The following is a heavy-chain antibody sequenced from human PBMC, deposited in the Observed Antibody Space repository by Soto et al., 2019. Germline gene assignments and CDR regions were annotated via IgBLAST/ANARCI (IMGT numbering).Heavy chain of an antibody. Sequence: EVQLVDSGGGLVQPGGSLRLSCAASEFTFRSYWMHWVRQSPGKGLVWVSRISGDGSSTNYADSVKGRFTISRDNAKNTVYLQMNSLRAEDTAVYYCAKRLAWGQGTLVTVSS. J-gene: IGHJ5*02. CDR1: EFTFRSYW. D-gene: IGHD3-16*01. CDR3: AKRLA. V-gene: IGHV3-74*01. CDR2: ISGDGSST.